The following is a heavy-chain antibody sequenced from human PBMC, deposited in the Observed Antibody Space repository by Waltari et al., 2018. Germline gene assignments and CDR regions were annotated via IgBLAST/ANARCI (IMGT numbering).Heavy chain of an antibody. D-gene: IGHD3-22*01. CDR3: ARVATKTYSSPVPGRPYYYGMDV. J-gene: IGHJ6*02. V-gene: IGHV3-74*01. CDR2: ISSDGSTI. CDR1: GFTFSRSW. Sequence: EEQLVESGGGLAQPGESLRLSCAASGFTFSRSWMDWVRQAPGKGLVWVSRISSDGSTITYADSVKGRFTISRDNAKNTLYVQMNRLRAEDTAVYYCARVATKTYSSPVPGRPYYYGMDVWGQGTTVTVSS.